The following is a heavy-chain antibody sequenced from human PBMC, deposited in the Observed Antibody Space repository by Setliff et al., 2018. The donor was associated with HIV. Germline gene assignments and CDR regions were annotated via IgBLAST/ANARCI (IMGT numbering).Heavy chain of an antibody. V-gene: IGHV1-8*01. CDR2: LTPHSGDT. J-gene: IGHJ5*02. CDR1: GYTFLNYD. Sequence: VASVKVSCKASGYTFLNYDINWLRQAPGQGLEWMGRLTPHSGDTISADRFQGRLIMTTNTSTTTAFMELSSLRSDDTALYFCARGWGLWFGQLSILPLDPWGQGTLVTV. CDR3: ARGWGLWFGQLSILPLDP. D-gene: IGHD3-10*01.